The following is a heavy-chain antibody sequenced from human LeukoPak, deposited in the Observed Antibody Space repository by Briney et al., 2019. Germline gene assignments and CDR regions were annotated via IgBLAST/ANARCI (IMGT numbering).Heavy chain of an antibody. J-gene: IGHJ4*02. Sequence: GGSLRLSCAASGFTFSSYAMSWVRQAPGKGLEWVSAISGSGGSTYYADSVKGRFTISRDNSKNTLYLQMNSLRAEDTAVYYCAKFPAPTVTQGGGNYFDYWGQGTLVTVSS. CDR1: GFTFSSYA. V-gene: IGHV3-23*01. D-gene: IGHD4-17*01. CDR3: AKFPAPTVTQGGGNYFDY. CDR2: ISGSGGST.